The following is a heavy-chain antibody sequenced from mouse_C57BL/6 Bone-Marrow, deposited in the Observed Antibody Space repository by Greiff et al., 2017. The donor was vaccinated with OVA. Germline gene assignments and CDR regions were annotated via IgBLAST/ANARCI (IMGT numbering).Heavy chain of an antibody. CDR2: ISDGGSYT. Sequence: EVQRVESGGGLVKPGGSLKLSCAASGFTFSSYAMSWVRQTPEKRLEWVATISDGGSYTYYPDNVKGRFTISRDNAKNNLYLQMSHLKSEDTAMYYCARARGGYWGQGTTLTVSS. CDR3: ARARGGY. V-gene: IGHV5-4*01. J-gene: IGHJ2*01. CDR1: GFTFSSYA.